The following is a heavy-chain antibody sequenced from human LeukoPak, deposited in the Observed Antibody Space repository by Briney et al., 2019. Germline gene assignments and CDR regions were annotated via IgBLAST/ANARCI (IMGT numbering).Heavy chain of an antibody. CDR1: GFTFSTYG. CDR3: AKDLSSGWPDAFDI. Sequence: GGSLRLSCAASGFTFSTYGMHWVRQAPGKGLEWVSAISGSGGSTYYADSVKGRFTISRDNSKNTLYPQMNSLRAEDTAVYYCAKDLSSGWPDAFDIWGQGTMVTVSP. D-gene: IGHD6-19*01. J-gene: IGHJ3*02. CDR2: ISGSGGST. V-gene: IGHV3-23*01.